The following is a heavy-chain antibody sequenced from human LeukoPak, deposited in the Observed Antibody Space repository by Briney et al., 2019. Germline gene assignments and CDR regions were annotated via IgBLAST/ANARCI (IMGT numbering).Heavy chain of an antibody. D-gene: IGHD5-24*01. J-gene: IGHJ4*02. CDR2: IYYSGST. CDR3: ARAPLRDGYNYYFDY. V-gene: IGHV4-59*12. Sequence: SETLSLTCTVSGGSISSYYWSWIRQPPGKGLEWIGYIYYSGSTNYNPSLKSRVTISVDTSKNQFSLKLSSVTAADTAVYYCARAPLRDGYNYYFDYWGQGTLVTVSS. CDR1: GGSISSYY.